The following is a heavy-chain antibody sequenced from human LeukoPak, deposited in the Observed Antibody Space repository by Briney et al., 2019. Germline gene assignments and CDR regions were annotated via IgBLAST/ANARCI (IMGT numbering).Heavy chain of an antibody. J-gene: IGHJ3*02. Sequence: GGSLRLSCAASGFTFSSYGMHWVRQAPGKGLEWMACISFDGTNTVYADSVKGRFTISRDNSKNTLYLQMNSLRAEDTAVYYCATGDYGAFDIWGQGTMVTVSS. CDR2: ISFDGTNT. V-gene: IGHV3-30*19. CDR1: GFTFSSYG. CDR3: ATGDYGAFDI. D-gene: IGHD4-17*01.